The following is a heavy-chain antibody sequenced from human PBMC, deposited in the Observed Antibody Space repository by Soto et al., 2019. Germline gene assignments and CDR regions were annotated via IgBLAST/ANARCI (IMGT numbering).Heavy chain of an antibody. V-gene: IGHV4-59*01. CDR1: GGSISSYY. Sequence: QVQLQESGPGLVKPSETLSLTCTVSGGSISSYYWSWIRQPPGKGLEWIGYIYYSGSTNYNPSLKSRVTISVDTSKNQFSLKLSSVTAADTAVYYCARAYGAYGGNSVGFDYWGQGTLVTVSS. D-gene: IGHD2-21*02. CDR2: IYYSGST. CDR3: ARAYGAYGGNSVGFDY. J-gene: IGHJ4*02.